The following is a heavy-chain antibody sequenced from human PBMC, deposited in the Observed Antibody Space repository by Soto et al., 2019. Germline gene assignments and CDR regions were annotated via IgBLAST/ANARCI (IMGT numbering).Heavy chain of an antibody. J-gene: IGHJ4*02. CDR1: VFTFSNYA. CDR3: AKDRRAGGNSAFYFDF. V-gene: IGHV3-23*01. CDR2: ISATGGGT. D-gene: IGHD3-16*01. Sequence: PWGALLVSCAASVFTFSNYAMNWVRQAPGRGLEWVSLISATGGGTYYADSVKGRFTISRDNSHNTLYLQVHSLTAEDTAVYYCAKDRRAGGNSAFYFDFWGQGAKVTVSS.